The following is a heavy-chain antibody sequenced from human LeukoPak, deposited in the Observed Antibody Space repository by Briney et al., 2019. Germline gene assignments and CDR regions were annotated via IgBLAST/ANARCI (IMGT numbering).Heavy chain of an antibody. CDR2: ISSSSSTI. CDR1: GFTFSSYS. CDR3: ARTVAARLDDFDY. D-gene: IGHD6-6*01. Sequence: GGSLRLSCAASGFTFSSYSMNWVRQAPGKGLEWVSYISSSSSTIYYADSVKGRFTISRDNAKNSLYLQMNSLRAEDTAVYYCARTVAARLDDFDYWGQGTLVTVSS. J-gene: IGHJ4*02. V-gene: IGHV3-48*01.